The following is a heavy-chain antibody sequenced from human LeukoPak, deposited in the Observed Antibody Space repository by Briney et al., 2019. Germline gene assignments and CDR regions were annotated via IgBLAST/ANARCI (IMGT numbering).Heavy chain of an antibody. J-gene: IGHJ3*02. Sequence: SETLSLTCTVSGDSISSSTYYWGWIRQSPGKGLEWIGSIYYSGTTFYNPSLKSRVTTSVDTSKNQFSLKLSSVTAADTAVYYIVSPSSTTSLKSGVSTSVETSTRKCSLRMRSVCAADTGVYFCARGAGGVGSVWGPDIWGQGTMVTVSS. CDR3: VSPSSTTSLKSGVSTSVETSTRKCSLRMRSVCAADTGVYFCARGAGGVGSVWGPDI. D-gene: IGHD5/OR15-5a*01. V-gene: IGHV4-39*01. CDR1: GDSISSSTYY. CDR2: IYYSGTT.